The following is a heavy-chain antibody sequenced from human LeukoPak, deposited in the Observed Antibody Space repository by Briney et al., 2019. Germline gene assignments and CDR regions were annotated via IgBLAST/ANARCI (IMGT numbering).Heavy chain of an antibody. V-gene: IGHV3-23*01. CDR3: AKDAYYDILTGSPVDY. CDR1: GFTFSSYA. CDR2: ISGSGGST. Sequence: GGSLRLSCAASGFTFSSYAMSWVRHAPGKGLEWVSAISGSGGSTYYADSVKGRFTISRDNSKYTLYLQMNSLRAEDTAVYYCAKDAYYDILTGSPVDYWGQGTLVTVSS. J-gene: IGHJ4*02. D-gene: IGHD3-9*01.